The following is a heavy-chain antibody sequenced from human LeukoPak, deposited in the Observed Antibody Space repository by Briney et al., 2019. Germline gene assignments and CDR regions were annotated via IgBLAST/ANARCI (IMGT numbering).Heavy chain of an antibody. CDR2: IYYSGST. D-gene: IGHD1-26*01. CDR3: ASRLSGSYPR. V-gene: IGHV4-59*08. CDR1: GGSISSYY. J-gene: IGHJ4*02. Sequence: SETLSLTCTVSGGSISSYYWSWIRQPPGKGLEWIGYIYYSGSTNYNPSLRSRVTISVDTSKNQFSLKLSSVAAADTAVYYCASRLSGSYPRWGQGTLVTVSS.